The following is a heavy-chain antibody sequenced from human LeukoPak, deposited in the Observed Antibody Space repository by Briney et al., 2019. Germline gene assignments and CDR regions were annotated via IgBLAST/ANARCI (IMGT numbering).Heavy chain of an antibody. CDR3: ARDSYYSGSYYNY. Sequence: GGSLRLSCAASGFTFSSYGMHWVRQAPGKGLEWVAVIWYDGSNKYYADSVKGRFTISRDNSKNTLYLQMNSLRAEDTAVYYCARDSYYSGSYYNYWGQGTLVTVSS. V-gene: IGHV3-33*01. CDR2: IWYDGSNK. CDR1: GFTFSSYG. D-gene: IGHD1-26*01. J-gene: IGHJ4*02.